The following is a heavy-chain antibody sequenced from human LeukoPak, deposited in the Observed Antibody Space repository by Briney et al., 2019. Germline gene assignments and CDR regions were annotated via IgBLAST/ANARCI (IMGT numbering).Heavy chain of an antibody. J-gene: IGHJ4*02. Sequence: GGSLRLSCAASGFTVSSNYMSWVRQAPGKGLEWVSVIYSGGSTYYADSVKGRFTISRDNSKNTLYLQMNSLRAEDTAVYYCASSPGPLFFDYWGQGTLVTVSS. CDR3: ASSPGPLFFDY. V-gene: IGHV3-53*01. CDR2: IYSGGST. CDR1: GFTVSSNY.